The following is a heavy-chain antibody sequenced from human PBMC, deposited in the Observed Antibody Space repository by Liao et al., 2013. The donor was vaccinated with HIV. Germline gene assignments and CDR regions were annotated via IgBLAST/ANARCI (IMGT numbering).Heavy chain of an antibody. CDR2: INHSGST. CDR1: DGSLNNYY. Sequence: HVYLDQWGSGLLRPSETLSLTCAVYDGSLNNYYWSWIRQTPGKGLEWIGEINHSGSTNYNPSLKSRVTISVDTSKNQFSLKLSSVTAADTAVYYCATGPSTGVDWSSVYYYYMEVWGKGTSVIVSS. D-gene: IGHD3/OR15-3a*01. CDR3: ATGPSTGVDWSSVYYYYMEV. V-gene: IGHV4-34*01. J-gene: IGHJ6*03.